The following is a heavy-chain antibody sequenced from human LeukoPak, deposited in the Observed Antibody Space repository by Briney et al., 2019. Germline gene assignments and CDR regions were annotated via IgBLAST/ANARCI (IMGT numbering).Heavy chain of an antibody. CDR1: GFTFNNAL. J-gene: IGHJ5*02. CDR3: TSHAAFDP. CDR2: IKSKNVGGTT. V-gene: IGHV3-15*01. Sequence: GGSLRLSCAASGFTFNNALMNWVRQAPGKGLEWVGRIKSKNVGGTTDYAAPVKGRFTISRDDSKNTVYLQMNSLKIEDTAVYYCTSHAAFDPWGQGTLVTVSS.